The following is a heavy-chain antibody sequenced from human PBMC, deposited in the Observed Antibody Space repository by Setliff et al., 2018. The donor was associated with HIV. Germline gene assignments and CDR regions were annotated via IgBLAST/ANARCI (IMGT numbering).Heavy chain of an antibody. Sequence: GGSLRLSCAASGFTFSSYSMNWVRQAPGKGLEWLSYISSSGDVTYYADSIKGRFTISRDNAQNSLYLQMNSLRAEDTAVYYCARVGVVIVPAAERHYHYYYHMDVWGKGTTVTVSS. J-gene: IGHJ6*03. D-gene: IGHD2-2*01. V-gene: IGHV3-21*01. CDR2: ISSSGDVT. CDR1: GFTFSSYS. CDR3: ARVGVVIVPAAERHYHYYYHMDV.